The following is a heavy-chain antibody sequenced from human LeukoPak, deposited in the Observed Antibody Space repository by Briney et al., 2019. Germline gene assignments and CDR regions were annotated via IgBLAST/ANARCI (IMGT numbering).Heavy chain of an antibody. CDR2: INPSGGST. J-gene: IGHJ4*02. V-gene: IGHV1-46*01. CDR1: GYTFTSYY. D-gene: IGHD2-2*01. Sequence: ASVKVSCKASGYTFTSYYMHWVRQAPGQGLEWMGIINPSGGSTSYAQKFQGRVTMTRDTSTSTVYMELSSLRSEDAAVYYCASSEGDVVVMSYWGQGTLVTVSS. CDR3: ASSEGDVVVMSY.